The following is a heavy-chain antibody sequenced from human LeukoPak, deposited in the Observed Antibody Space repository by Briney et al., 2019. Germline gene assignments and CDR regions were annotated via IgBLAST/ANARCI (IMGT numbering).Heavy chain of an antibody. CDR2: ISYDGSNK. CDR1: GFTFSSYA. Sequence: LPGGSLRLSCAASGFTFSSYAMHRVRQASGKGLEWVAVISYDGSNKYYADSVKGRFTISRDNSKNTLYLQMNSLRAEDTAVYYCARGPAWGQGTLVTVSS. J-gene: IGHJ4*02. D-gene: IGHD1-14*01. CDR3: ARGPA. V-gene: IGHV3-30*04.